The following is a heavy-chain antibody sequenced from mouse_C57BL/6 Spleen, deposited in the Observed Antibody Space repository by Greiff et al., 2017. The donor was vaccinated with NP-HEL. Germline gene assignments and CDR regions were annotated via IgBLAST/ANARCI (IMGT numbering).Heavy chain of an antibody. CDR3: TGIYYDYAAWFAY. J-gene: IGHJ3*01. CDR2: IRLKSDNYAT. V-gene: IGHV6-3*01. CDR1: GFTFSNYW. D-gene: IGHD2-4*01. Sequence: EVQLVESGGGLVQPGGSMKLSCVASGFTFSNYWMNWVRQSPEKGLEWVAQIRLKSDNYATHYAESVKGRFTISRDDSKSSVYMQMNNLRSEDTGIYYCTGIYYDYAAWFAYWGQGTLVTVSA.